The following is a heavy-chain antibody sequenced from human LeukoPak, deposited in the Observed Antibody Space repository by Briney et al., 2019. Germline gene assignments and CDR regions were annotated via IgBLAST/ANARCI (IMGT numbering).Heavy chain of an antibody. D-gene: IGHD2-2*01. CDR3: TSRYCTSTNCYAFDV. CDR1: GFTFSSYS. V-gene: IGHV3-21*01. Sequence: GGSLRLSCAASGFTFSSYSMNWVRQAPGKGLEWVSSIDSSSAYIFYADSVKGRFTIPRDNAKNSLYLQMNSLRAEDTAVYYCTSRYCTSTNCYAFDVWGQGTMVTVSS. CDR2: IDSSSAYI. J-gene: IGHJ3*01.